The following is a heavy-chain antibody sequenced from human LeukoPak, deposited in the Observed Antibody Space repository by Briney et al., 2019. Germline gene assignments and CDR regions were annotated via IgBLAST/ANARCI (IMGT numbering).Heavy chain of an antibody. CDR3: ARPYYYSSGSLPY. Sequence: GGSLRLSCAASGFTFNNYGMHWVRQAPGKGLEWVASIKKDGSEKEYVDSVKGRFTISRDNAKNSLYLQMNSLRAEDTAVYYCARPYYYSSGSLPYWGQGTLVTVSS. J-gene: IGHJ4*02. V-gene: IGHV3-7*01. CDR2: IKKDGSEK. CDR1: GFTFNNYG. D-gene: IGHD3-10*01.